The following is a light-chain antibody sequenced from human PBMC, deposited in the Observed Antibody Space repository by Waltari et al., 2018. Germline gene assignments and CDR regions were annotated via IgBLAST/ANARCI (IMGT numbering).Light chain of an antibody. CDR1: QNPFHSDGNTY. CDR3: MQGTHWPRT. CDR2: KVC. Sequence: DVVMTPSPLSLPVTLGQPASIPCKSSQNPFHSDGNTYLTWFQQRPGQSPRCLIYKVCDRDSGVPDIFSGSGSGTDFTLKISTVEAEDVGIYYCMQGTHWPRTFGQGTKVEIK. V-gene: IGKV2-30*02. J-gene: IGKJ1*01.